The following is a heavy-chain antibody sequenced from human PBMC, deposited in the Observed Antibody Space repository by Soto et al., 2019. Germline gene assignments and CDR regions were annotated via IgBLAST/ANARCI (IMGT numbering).Heavy chain of an antibody. CDR3: ARGPGYCSSTSCYREGFNFDY. CDR1: GGSFSVSD. V-gene: IGHV4-34*01. D-gene: IGHD2-2*02. CDR2: INHSGST. Sequence: SETISLTSAVYGGSFSVSDWSWFRQPPGKGLEWIGEINHSGSTNYNPSLKSRATISVDTSKNQFSLKLSSVTAADTAVYYCARGPGYCSSTSCYREGFNFDYWGQGTLVTVSS. J-gene: IGHJ4*02.